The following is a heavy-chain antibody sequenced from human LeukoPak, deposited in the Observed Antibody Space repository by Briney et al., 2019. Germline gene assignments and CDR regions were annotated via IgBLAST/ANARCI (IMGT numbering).Heavy chain of an antibody. D-gene: IGHD3-3*01. Sequence: GASVKVSCKASGYTFTSYGISWVRQAPGQGLEWMGWISAYNGNTNYAQKLQGRVTMTTDTSTSTAYMELRSLRSDDTAVYYCARDTRGGITIFGVVIPYFDYWGQGTLVTVSS. V-gene: IGHV1-18*01. CDR2: ISAYNGNT. CDR3: ARDTRGGITIFGVVIPYFDY. CDR1: GYTFTSYG. J-gene: IGHJ4*02.